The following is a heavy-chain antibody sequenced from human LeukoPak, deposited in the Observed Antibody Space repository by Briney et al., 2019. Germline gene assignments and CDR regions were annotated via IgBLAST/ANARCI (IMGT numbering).Heavy chain of an antibody. D-gene: IGHD6-25*01. J-gene: IGHJ4*02. Sequence: ASVKVSCKDSGGTFSSYAIRWVRQAPGQVLEWMGGIIPIFGTANYAQKFQGRVTITADESTSTAYMELSSLRSEDTAVYYCARVPGPSSDFFGYWGQRTLVTVSS. CDR2: IIPIFGTA. CDR3: ARVPGPSSDFFGY. CDR1: GGTFSSYA. V-gene: IGHV1-69*13.